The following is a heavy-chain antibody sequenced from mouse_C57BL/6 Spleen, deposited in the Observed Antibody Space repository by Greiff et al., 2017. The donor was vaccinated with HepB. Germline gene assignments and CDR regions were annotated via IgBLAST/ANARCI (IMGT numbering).Heavy chain of an antibody. J-gene: IGHJ4*01. Sequence: QVQLKESGPELVKPGASVKISCKASGYAFSSSWMNWVKQRPGKGLEWIGRIYPGDGDTNYNGKFKGKATLTADKSSSTAYMQLSSLTSEDSAVYFCASEDYYGSSYYAMDYWGQGTSVTVSS. CDR1: GYAFSSSW. CDR3: ASEDYYGSSYYAMDY. V-gene: IGHV1-82*01. CDR2: IYPGDGDT. D-gene: IGHD1-1*01.